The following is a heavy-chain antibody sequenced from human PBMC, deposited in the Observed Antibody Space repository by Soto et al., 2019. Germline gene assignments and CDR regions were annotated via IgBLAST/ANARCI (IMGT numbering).Heavy chain of an antibody. CDR2: VFDHGST. Sequence: QVQLQESGPGLVKPWGTLSLTCAVSGVSISGGNVWSWVRQPPGKGLEWIGEVFDHGSTNYNPSLKRRVTMSVDKSQNDFSLNLTSVTNADTAVYYCARVLSGNKEWFDSWGQGILVTVSS. J-gene: IGHJ5*01. D-gene: IGHD3-10*01. V-gene: IGHV4-4*02. CDR3: ARVLSGNKEWFDS. CDR1: GVSISGGNV.